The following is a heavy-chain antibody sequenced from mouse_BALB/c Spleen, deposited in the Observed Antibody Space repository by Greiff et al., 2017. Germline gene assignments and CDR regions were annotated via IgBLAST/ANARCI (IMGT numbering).Heavy chain of an antibody. J-gene: IGHJ4*01. Sequence: DVKLVESGTVLARPGASVKMSCKASGYSFTSYWMHWVKQRPGQGLEWIGAIYPGNSDTSYNQKFKGKAKLTAVTSASTAYMELSSLTNEDSAVYYCTRSGVYYDYDDAMDYWGQGTSVTVSS. CDR2: IYPGNSDT. V-gene: IGHV1-5*01. CDR3: TRSGVYYDYDDAMDY. D-gene: IGHD2-4*01. CDR1: GYSFTSYW.